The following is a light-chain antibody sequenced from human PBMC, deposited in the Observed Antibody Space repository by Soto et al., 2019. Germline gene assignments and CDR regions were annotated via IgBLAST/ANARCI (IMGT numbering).Light chain of an antibody. CDR3: GTWDSSLTTYA. J-gene: IGLJ1*01. V-gene: IGLV1-51*02. CDR1: SSDIGRNY. CDR2: ENN. Sequence: QSVLTHPPSVSAAPGQKVTISCSGSSSDIGRNYVSWYQHLPGTAPKLLIYENNKRPSGIPDRLSGSKSGSSATLGITGLQTGDEADYYCGTWDSSLTTYAFGPGTQVTVL.